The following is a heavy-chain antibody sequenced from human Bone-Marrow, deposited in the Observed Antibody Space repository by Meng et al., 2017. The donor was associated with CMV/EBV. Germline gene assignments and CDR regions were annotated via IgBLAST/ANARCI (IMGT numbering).Heavy chain of an antibody. CDR2: IAYDGSIE. D-gene: IGHD4-11*01. J-gene: IGHJ6*02. Sequence: GESLKISCVASGSTLSGYNMHWVRQAPGKGLEWVALIAYDGSIEYYADSVRGRFTISRDNSKNTLYVHMNSLRPEDTATYYCARDVTTLGYSGMDVWGQGTTDTVSS. CDR3: ARDVTTLGYSGMDV. CDR1: GSTLSGYN. V-gene: IGHV3-30*14.